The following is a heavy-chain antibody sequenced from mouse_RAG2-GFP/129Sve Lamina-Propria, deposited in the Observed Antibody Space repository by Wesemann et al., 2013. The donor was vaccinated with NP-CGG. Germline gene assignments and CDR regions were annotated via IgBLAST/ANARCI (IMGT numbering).Heavy chain of an antibody. J-gene: IGHJ2*01. D-gene: IGHD2-3*01. CDR3: ARGDGYCDY. Sequence: QVQLQQSGPELVKPGASVKLSCKASGYTFTSYWMHWVKQRPGQGLEWIGEIDPSDSYTNYNQKFKGKATLTVDQSSSTAYMQLNSLTSEDSAVYYCARGDGYCDYWGQGTTLTVSS. CDR1: GYTFTSYW. CDR2: IDPSDSYT. V-gene: IGHV1-69*02.